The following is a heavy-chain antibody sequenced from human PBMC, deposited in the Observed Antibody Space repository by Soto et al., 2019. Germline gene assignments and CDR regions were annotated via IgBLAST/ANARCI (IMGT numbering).Heavy chain of an antibody. Sequence: QVQLVQSGAEVKKPGSSVKVSCKASGGTFSSYTISWVRQAPGQGLEWMGRIIPILGIANYAQKFQGRVTITADKSTSTASMELSSLRSEDTAVYYFARGGGFGGVIVAIDYWGQGTLVTVSS. D-gene: IGHD3-16*02. V-gene: IGHV1-69*02. CDR1: GGTFSSYT. CDR3: ARGGGFGGVIVAIDY. J-gene: IGHJ4*02. CDR2: IIPILGIA.